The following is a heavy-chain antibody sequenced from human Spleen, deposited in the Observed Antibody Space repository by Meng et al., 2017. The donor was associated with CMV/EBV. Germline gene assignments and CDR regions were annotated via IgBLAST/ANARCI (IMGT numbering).Heavy chain of an antibody. V-gene: IGHV1-18*01. Sequence: ASVKVSCKASGYPFSSYGIDWVRQAPGQGLEWMGWISAYNGAINTAHKFRGRVTMTTDTSTNTAFMELRSLRSDDTAVYYCARVDCSSATCHSAVYYYGVDVWGQGTTVTVSS. D-gene: IGHD2-2*01. CDR3: ARVDCSSATCHSAVYYYGVDV. CDR1: GYPFSSYG. CDR2: ISAYNGAI. J-gene: IGHJ6*02.